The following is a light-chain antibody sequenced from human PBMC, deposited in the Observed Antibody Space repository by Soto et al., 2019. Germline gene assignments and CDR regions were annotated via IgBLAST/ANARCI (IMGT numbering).Light chain of an antibody. V-gene: IGKV3-15*01. CDR1: QSVRNC. CDR2: GAS. CDR3: PQYCSSPQT. Sequence: ERVMTQSPATLSVSPGERATLSCRASQSVRNCLGWYQHKPGQPPRLLIYGASTRATGTPGRFSGSGSGTDFTLTITRLEPEDFAVYYCPQYCSSPQTSGQGTKVDIK. J-gene: IGKJ1*01.